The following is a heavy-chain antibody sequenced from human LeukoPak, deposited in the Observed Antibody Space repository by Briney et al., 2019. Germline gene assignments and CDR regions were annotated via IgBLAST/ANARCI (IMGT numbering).Heavy chain of an antibody. J-gene: IGHJ4*02. CDR2: IIPIFGTT. CDR1: GYTFTSYY. V-gene: IGHV1-69*06. Sequence: SVKVSCKASGYTFTSYYMHWVRQAPGQGLEWMGGIIPIFGTTNYAQKFQGRVTITADKSTSTAYMELSSLRSDDTAVYYCARVKGRVFGVITTKERYFDYWGQGTLVTVSS. CDR3: ARVKGRVFGVITTKERYFDY. D-gene: IGHD3-3*01.